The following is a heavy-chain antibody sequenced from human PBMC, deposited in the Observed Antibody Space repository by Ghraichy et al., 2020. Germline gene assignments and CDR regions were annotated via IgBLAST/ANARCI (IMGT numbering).Heavy chain of an antibody. CDR2: ISGSGGST. Sequence: GESLNISCAASGFTFSSYAMSWVRQAPGKGLEWVSAISGSGGSTYYADSVKGRFTISRDNSKNTLYLQMNSLRAEDTAVYYCAKGAYQLPHKYYYMDVWGKGTTVTVSS. V-gene: IGHV3-23*01. CDR3: AKGAYQLPHKYYYMDV. J-gene: IGHJ6*03. CDR1: GFTFSSYA. D-gene: IGHD2-2*01.